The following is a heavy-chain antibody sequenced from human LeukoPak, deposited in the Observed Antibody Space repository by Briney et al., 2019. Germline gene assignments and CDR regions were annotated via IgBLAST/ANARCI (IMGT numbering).Heavy chain of an antibody. CDR3: ARGQRLLDY. CDR1: GGSISSYY. J-gene: IGHJ4*02. D-gene: IGHD2-21*02. V-gene: IGHV4-59*01. Sequence: SETLSLTCTVSGGSISSYYWSWIRQPPGKGLEWIGYISYSGSTNFNPSLKSRVTISVDTSKNQFSLKLSSVTAADTAVYYCARGQRLLDYWGQGTLVTVSS. CDR2: ISYSGST.